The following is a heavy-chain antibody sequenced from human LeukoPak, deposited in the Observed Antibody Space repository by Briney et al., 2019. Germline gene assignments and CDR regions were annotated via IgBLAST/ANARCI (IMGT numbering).Heavy chain of an antibody. D-gene: IGHD3-3*01. CDR1: GFTFSSYA. V-gene: IGHV3-23*01. CDR3: AKSYDFWSGYQYYFDY. Sequence: GSLRLSCAASGFTFSSYAMSWVRQAPGKGLEWVSAISGSGGSTYYADSVKGRFTISRDNSKNTLYLQMNSLRAEDTAVYYCAKSYDFWSGYQYYFDYWGQGTLVTVSS. CDR2: ISGSGGST. J-gene: IGHJ4*02.